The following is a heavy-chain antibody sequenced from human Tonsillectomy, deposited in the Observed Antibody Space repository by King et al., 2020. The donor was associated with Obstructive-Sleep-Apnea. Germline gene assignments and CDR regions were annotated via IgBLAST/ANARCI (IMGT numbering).Heavy chain of an antibody. Sequence: QLQESGPGLVTPSQTLSLTCTVSGGSIGSGGFYWSWIRQLPWRDLEWIVYIYNGETIYYNPSLESRVTISADTSKDQFSLKLTSVTAADTAVYYCARDHDRERGIFDYWGQGTLVTVSS. CDR3: ARDHDRERGIFDY. V-gene: IGHV4-31*03. D-gene: IGHD3-10*02. CDR2: IYNGETI. J-gene: IGHJ4*02. CDR1: GGSIGSGGFY.